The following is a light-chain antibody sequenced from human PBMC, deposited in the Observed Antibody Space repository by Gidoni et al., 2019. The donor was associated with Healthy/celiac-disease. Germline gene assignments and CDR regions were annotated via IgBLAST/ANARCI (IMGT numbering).Light chain of an antibody. J-gene: IGLJ2*01. Sequence: SYELTQPPSVSVSPGQTASITCSGDKLGDKYACWYQQKPGQSPVLVIYQDSKRTSGIPERFSGSTSGNTATLTISGTQAMDEADYYCQAWDSSTYVVFGGGTKLTVL. CDR2: QDS. V-gene: IGLV3-1*01. CDR3: QAWDSSTYVV. CDR1: KLGDKY.